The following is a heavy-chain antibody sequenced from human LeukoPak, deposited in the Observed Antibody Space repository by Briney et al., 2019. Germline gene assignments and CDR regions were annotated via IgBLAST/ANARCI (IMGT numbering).Heavy chain of an antibody. Sequence: ASVKVSCKASGYTFTDYYMHWVRQAPGQGLEWMGWINPNSGGTSYGQKFQGRVTMTRDTSISTAYMELSRLRSDDTAVYYCARAGIWDYDDSSGYHNAAFDIWGLGTMVTVSS. D-gene: IGHD3-22*01. CDR2: INPNSGGT. V-gene: IGHV1-2*02. CDR1: GYTFTDYY. CDR3: ARAGIWDYDDSSGYHNAAFDI. J-gene: IGHJ3*02.